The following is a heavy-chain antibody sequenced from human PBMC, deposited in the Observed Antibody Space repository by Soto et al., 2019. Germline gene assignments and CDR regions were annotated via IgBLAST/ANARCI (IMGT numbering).Heavy chain of an antibody. CDR3: ARSAGGYYNWFDP. CDR1: GYTFTSYA. Sequence: ASVKVSCKASGYTFTSYAMHWVRQAPGQRLEWMGWIDAGNGNTKYSQKFQGRVTITRDTSASTAYMELSSLRSEDTAVYYCARSAGGYYNWFDPWGQGTLVTVSS. V-gene: IGHV1-3*01. CDR2: IDAGNGNT. J-gene: IGHJ5*02. D-gene: IGHD3-22*01.